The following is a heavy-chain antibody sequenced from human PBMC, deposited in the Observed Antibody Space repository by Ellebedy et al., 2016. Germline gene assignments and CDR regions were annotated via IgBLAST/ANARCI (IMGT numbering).Heavy chain of an antibody. CDR3: AKGGDGRYYYDSSGYSLFDY. J-gene: IGHJ4*02. D-gene: IGHD3-22*01. Sequence: GGSLRLSCAASGFTFSSYGMHWVRQAPGKGLEWVAVISYDGSNKYYADSVKGRFTISRDNSKNTLYLQMNSLRAEDTAVYYCAKGGDGRYYYDSSGYSLFDYWGQGTLVTVSS. CDR2: ISYDGSNK. V-gene: IGHV3-30*18. CDR1: GFTFSSYG.